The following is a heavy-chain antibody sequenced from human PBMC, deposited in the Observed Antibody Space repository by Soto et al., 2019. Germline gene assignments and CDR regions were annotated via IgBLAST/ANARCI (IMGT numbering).Heavy chain of an antibody. J-gene: IGHJ4*02. CDR3: TRGLASGDY. V-gene: IGHV1-46*03. CDR2: INPNGGST. Sequence: QVQLVQPGAEAKKPGASVKFSCKASGYIFTNFYIHWVRQAPGQGLEWIGIINPNGGSTNYAQNFQGRVTMTRDTSTRTVYMDLSSLRSEDTAVYYCTRGLASGDYWGQGTLITVSS. CDR1: GYIFTNFY. D-gene: IGHD6-6*01.